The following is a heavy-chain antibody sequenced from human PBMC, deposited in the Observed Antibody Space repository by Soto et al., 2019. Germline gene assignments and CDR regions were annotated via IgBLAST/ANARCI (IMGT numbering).Heavy chain of an antibody. V-gene: IGHV1-69*13. J-gene: IGHJ5*02. Sequence: SVKVSCKASGGTFSSYAISWVRQAPGQGLEWMGGIIPIFGTANYAQKFQGRVTITADESTSTAYMELSSLRSEDTAVYYCARAPGGYCSSTSCYVDNWFDPWGQGTLVTVSS. CDR3: ARAPGGYCSSTSCYVDNWFDP. D-gene: IGHD2-2*01. CDR2: IIPIFGTA. CDR1: GGTFSSYA.